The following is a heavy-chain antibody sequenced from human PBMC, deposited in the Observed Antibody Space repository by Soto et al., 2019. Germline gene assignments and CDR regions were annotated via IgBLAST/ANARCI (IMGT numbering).Heavy chain of an antibody. CDR2: IYSSGST. D-gene: IGHD3-3*01. CDR1: GGAINSYY. V-gene: IGHV4-4*07. J-gene: IGHJ5*02. CDR3: AGSQRFSDWVDP. Sequence: QVDLQESGPGLVKPSETLSLTCTVSGGAINSYYWTWIRQPAGKGLEWIGRIYSSGSTKYNPSLQSRVTLSLDTSQNQFPPRMASVPAADTAGYYRAGSQRFSDWVDPWGPGTFVNVSS.